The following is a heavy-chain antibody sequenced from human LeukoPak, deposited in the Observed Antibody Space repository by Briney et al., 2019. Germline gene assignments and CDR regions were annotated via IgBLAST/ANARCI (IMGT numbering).Heavy chain of an antibody. Sequence: PSETLSLTCTVSGGSISSSSYYWSWLRQPPGKGLEWIGYIYYSGSTNYNPSLKSRVTISVDASKNQFSLKLSSVTAADTAVYYCARVGGSSSWYPFDYWGQGTLVTVSS. CDR2: IYYSGST. V-gene: IGHV4-61*01. CDR3: ARVGGSSSWYPFDY. D-gene: IGHD6-13*01. J-gene: IGHJ4*02. CDR1: GGSISSSSYY.